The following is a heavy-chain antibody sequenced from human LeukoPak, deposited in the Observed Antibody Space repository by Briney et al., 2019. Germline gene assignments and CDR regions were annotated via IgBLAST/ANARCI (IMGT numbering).Heavy chain of an antibody. V-gene: IGHV5-51*01. J-gene: IGHJ3*02. CDR1: GYSFTSYW. Sequence: LGESLKISCQGSGYSFTSYWIDWVRQMPGKGLEWMGIIYPGDSNTRYSPSFQGQVTISADKSISTAYLQWSSLKASDTAIYYCARRQYGSGVDDAFDIWGQGTMVTVSS. CDR3: ARRQYGSGVDDAFDI. D-gene: IGHD3-10*01. CDR2: IYPGDSNT.